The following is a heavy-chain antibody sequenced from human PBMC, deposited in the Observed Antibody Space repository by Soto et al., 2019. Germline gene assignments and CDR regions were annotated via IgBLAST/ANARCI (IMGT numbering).Heavy chain of an antibody. D-gene: IGHD3-22*01. Sequence: GEYLKISCKGSGYSFTSYWIGWVRQMPGKGLEWMGIIYPGDSDTRYSPSFQGQVTISADKSISTAYLQWSSLKASDTAMYYCARHREYYYDSSGYTEWFDPWGQGTLVTVSS. CDR1: GYSFTSYW. CDR3: ARHREYYYDSSGYTEWFDP. J-gene: IGHJ5*02. CDR2: IYPGDSDT. V-gene: IGHV5-51*01.